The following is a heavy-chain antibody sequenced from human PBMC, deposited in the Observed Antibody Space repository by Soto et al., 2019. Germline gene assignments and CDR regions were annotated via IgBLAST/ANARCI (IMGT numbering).Heavy chain of an antibody. J-gene: IGHJ4*02. CDR3: AKGTLDYDYWSGYYTNMFFDY. V-gene: IGHV3-30*18. CDR2: ISYDGSNK. Sequence: GGSLRLSCAASGFTFSSYGMHWVRQAPGKGLEWVAVISYDGSNKYYADSVKGRFTISRDNSKNTLYLQMNSLRAEDTAVYYCAKGTLDYDYWSGYYTNMFFDYWGQGTLVTVSS. CDR1: GFTFSSYG. D-gene: IGHD3-3*01.